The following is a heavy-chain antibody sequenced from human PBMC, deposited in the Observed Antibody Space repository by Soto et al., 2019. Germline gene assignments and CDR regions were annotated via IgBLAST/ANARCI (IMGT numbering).Heavy chain of an antibody. J-gene: IGHJ6*02. CDR3: AKDGTLAGEHYYGMDV. V-gene: IGHV3-23*01. Sequence: GGSLRLSCAASGFTFSSYAMSWVRQAPGKGLEWVSAIDRSGVYTFYADSVKGRFTISRDNSKNTVSLQMNSLRVEDTAVYLCAKDGTLAGEHYYGMDVWGQGTTVTVSS. CDR1: GFTFSSYA. CDR2: IDRSGVYT. D-gene: IGHD6-13*01.